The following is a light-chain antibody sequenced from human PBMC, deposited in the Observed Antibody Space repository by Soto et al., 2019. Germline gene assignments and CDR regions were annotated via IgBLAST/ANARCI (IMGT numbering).Light chain of an antibody. V-gene: IGLV2-14*01. CDR3: CSYTSSSTYV. CDR2: DVT. J-gene: IGLJ1*01. Sequence: QSVRTQPASVSGSPGQSITISCTGTSSDVGAYNYVSWFQQHPGKAPKLMIYDVTNRPSGVSNRFSGSKSGNTASLTISGLQAEDEADYYCCSYTSSSTYVFGTGTKVTVL. CDR1: SSDVGAYNY.